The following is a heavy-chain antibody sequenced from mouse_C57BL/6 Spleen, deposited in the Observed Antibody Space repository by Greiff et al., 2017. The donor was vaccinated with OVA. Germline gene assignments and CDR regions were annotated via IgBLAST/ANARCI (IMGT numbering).Heavy chain of an antibody. CDR2: INPNNGGT. V-gene: IGHV1-18*01. CDR1: GYTFTDYN. J-gene: IGHJ2*01. CDR3: ARRSGSFDY. Sequence: EVKLMESGPELVKPGASVKIPCKASGYTFTDYNMDWVKQSHGKSLEWIGDINPNNGGTIYNQKFKGKATLTVDKSSSTAYMELRSLTSEDTAVYYCARRSGSFDYWGQGTTLTVSS.